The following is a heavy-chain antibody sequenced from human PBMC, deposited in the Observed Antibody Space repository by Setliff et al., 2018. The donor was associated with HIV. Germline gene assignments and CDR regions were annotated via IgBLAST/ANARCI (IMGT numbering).Heavy chain of an antibody. J-gene: IGHJ6*02. D-gene: IGHD3-10*01. V-gene: IGHV3-30*18. CDR2: ISKDGSNK. CDR1: GFTFSSYG. CDR3: AKDREYGSGRTDYYYYYGMDV. Sequence: PGESLKISCAASGFTFSSYGMHWVRQAPGKGLEWVAVISKDGSNKYYADSVKGRFTISRGNSKNTLYLQMNSLRAEDTAVYYCAKDREYGSGRTDYYYYYGMDVWGQGTTVTVSS.